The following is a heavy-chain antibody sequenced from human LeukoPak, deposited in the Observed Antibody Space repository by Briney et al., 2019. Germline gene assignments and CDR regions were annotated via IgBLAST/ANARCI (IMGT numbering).Heavy chain of an antibody. Sequence: GGSLRLSCAASGFTFSNYAMSWVRQAPGKGLEWVSTFSGSGGSTYYADSVKGRFTISRDNSKNTLYLQMNSLRAEDTAVYYCAKGIYCSGGSCYSTFDYWGQGTLVTVSS. CDR2: FSGSGGST. D-gene: IGHD2-15*01. V-gene: IGHV3-23*01. CDR1: GFTFSNYA. J-gene: IGHJ4*02. CDR3: AKGIYCSGGSCYSTFDY.